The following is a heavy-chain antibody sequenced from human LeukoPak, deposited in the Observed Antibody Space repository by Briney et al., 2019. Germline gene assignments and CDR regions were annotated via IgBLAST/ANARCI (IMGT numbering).Heavy chain of an antibody. J-gene: IGHJ4*02. CDR2: IYYSGST. D-gene: IGHD3-22*01. CDR1: GGSISSYY. Sequence: SETLSLTCTVSGGSISSYYWSWIRQPPGKGLEWIGYIYYSGSTNYNPSLKSRVTMSVDTSKNQFSLKLSSVTAADTAVYYCARHIKYDRTGYYDDYWGQGTLVTVSS. V-gene: IGHV4-59*08. CDR3: ARHIKYDRTGYYDDY.